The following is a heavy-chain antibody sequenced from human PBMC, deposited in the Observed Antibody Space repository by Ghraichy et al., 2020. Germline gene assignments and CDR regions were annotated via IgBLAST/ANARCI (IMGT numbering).Heavy chain of an antibody. D-gene: IGHD5-12*01. Sequence: GRSLRLACAASGFIFSNYAMSWVRQAPGKGLEWVSAISGSGGSTYYADSVKGRFTISRDNSKNTLSLQMNSLRAEDTALYYCAKGSGYDYYYGLDVWGQGTTVTVSS. V-gene: IGHV3-23*01. CDR1: GFIFSNYA. J-gene: IGHJ6*02. CDR3: AKGSGYDYYYGLDV. CDR2: ISGSGGST.